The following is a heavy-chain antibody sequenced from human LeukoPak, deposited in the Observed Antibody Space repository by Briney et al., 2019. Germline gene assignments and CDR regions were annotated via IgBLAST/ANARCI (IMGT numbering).Heavy chain of an antibody. J-gene: IGHJ6*03. D-gene: IGHD3-22*01. V-gene: IGHV4-4*07. CDR2: IYTGGST. CDR3: ARDPRGGGLLKAYYYYMDV. Sequence: SETLCLTCTVSGGSISSYYWSWIRQPAGEGLGWVGRIYTGGSTNYNPSLLSRVTISLEESKNKTSLKLSFVACASTSGHCCARDPRGGGLLKAYYYYMDVWGKGTTVTVSS. CDR1: GGSISSYY.